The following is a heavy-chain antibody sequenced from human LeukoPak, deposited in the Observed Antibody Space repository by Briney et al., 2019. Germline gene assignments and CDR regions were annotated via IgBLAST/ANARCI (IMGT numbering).Heavy chain of an antibody. V-gene: IGHV4-31*03. D-gene: IGHD3-10*01. Sequence: SESLSLTCTVSGGSISSGVYYWSWIRQHPWKGLDWIGYIYYSGSTYYNPSLKSRVTISVDTSKNQFSLKLSSVTAADTAVYYCARGLITMVRGELDYWGQGTLVTVSS. CDR1: GGSISSGVYY. CDR3: ARGLITMVRGELDY. J-gene: IGHJ4*02. CDR2: IYYSGST.